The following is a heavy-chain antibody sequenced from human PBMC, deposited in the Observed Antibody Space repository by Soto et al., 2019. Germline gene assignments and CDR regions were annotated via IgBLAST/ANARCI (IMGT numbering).Heavy chain of an antibody. CDR3: ARAYYDILTGLRRNDAFDI. D-gene: IGHD3-9*01. CDR1: GYTFTSYA. Sequence: ASVKVSCKASGYTFTSYAMHWVRQAPGQRLEWMGWINAGNGNTKYSQKFQGRVTITRDTSASTAYMELSSLRSEDTAVYYCARAYYDILTGLRRNDAFDIWGQGTMVTVSS. J-gene: IGHJ3*02. CDR2: INAGNGNT. V-gene: IGHV1-3*01.